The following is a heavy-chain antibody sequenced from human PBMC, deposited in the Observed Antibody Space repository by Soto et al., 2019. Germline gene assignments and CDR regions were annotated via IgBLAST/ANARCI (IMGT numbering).Heavy chain of an antibody. J-gene: IGHJ4*02. CDR3: ARVRSTLILEESDAI. Sequence: QVQLVQSGAEVKKPGSSVKVSCKGSGGTFNAHAISWVRQAPGQGLEWMGGIIPIFGTPNYAQQFQGRLTLNADTSPAPAYLALSSLRSADTAVYLCARVRSTLILEESDAIWGQGNLVSFSS. CDR2: IIPIFGTP. V-gene: IGHV1-69*06. CDR1: GGTFNAHA.